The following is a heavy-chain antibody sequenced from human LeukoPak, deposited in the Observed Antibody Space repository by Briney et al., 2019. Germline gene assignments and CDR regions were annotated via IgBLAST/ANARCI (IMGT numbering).Heavy chain of an antibody. D-gene: IGHD4-11*01. Sequence: GGSLRLSCAASGFTFSSYAMHWVRQAPGKGLEWVAVISYDGSNKYYADSVKGRFTIFRDNSKNTLYLQMNSLRAEDTAVYYCARDPWDTVISYYFDYWGQGTLVTVSS. J-gene: IGHJ4*02. V-gene: IGHV3-30-3*01. CDR2: ISYDGSNK. CDR1: GFTFSSYA. CDR3: ARDPWDTVISYYFDY.